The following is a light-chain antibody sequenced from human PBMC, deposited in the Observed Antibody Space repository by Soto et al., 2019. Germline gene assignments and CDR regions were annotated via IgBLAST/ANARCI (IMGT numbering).Light chain of an antibody. CDR1: QSVSSN. Sequence: EIVMTPSAATLSVSLGERSTLSYRASQSVSSNLAWYQQKPGQAPRLLIYGASTRATGIPARFSGSGSGTEFTLTISSLQSEDFAVYYCQQYNNWPRTFGQGTKVDIK. J-gene: IGKJ1*01. CDR3: QQYNNWPRT. V-gene: IGKV3-15*01. CDR2: GAS.